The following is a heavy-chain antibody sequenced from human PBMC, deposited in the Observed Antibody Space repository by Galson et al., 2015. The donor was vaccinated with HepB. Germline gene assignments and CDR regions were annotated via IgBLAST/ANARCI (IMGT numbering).Heavy chain of an antibody. CDR1: GDSISNGNYL. Sequence: TLSLTCTVSGDSISNGNYLWTWIRQHPGKGLEWIGHISYSGNTYYNPSLKSRLTISRDTSKNQFSLKLTSVTAADTAVYYCARGLAPYCSGGSCYPGFDTWGQGTLVTVSS. J-gene: IGHJ5*02. D-gene: IGHD2-15*01. CDR3: ARGLAPYCSGGSCYPGFDT. V-gene: IGHV4-31*03. CDR2: ISYSGNT.